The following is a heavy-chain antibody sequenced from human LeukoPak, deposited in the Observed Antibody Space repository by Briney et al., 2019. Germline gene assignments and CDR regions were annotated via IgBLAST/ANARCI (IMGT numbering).Heavy chain of an antibody. V-gene: IGHV1-69*01. CDR1: GGTFSSYA. D-gene: IGHD2-21*01. Sequence: SVKVSCKASGGTFSSYAISWVRQAPGQGLEWMGGIIPIFGTANYAQKFQGRVTITADESTSTAYMELSSLRSEDTAVYYCTRDPLAYCGGDCYRLYAFDIWGQGTMVTVSS. CDR2: IIPIFGTA. J-gene: IGHJ3*02. CDR3: TRDPLAYCGGDCYRLYAFDI.